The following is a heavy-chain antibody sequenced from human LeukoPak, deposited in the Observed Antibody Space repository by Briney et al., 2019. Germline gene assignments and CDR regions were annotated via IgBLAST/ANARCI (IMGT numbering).Heavy chain of an antibody. J-gene: IGHJ2*01. CDR2: IYDSGST. D-gene: IGHD6-19*01. Sequence: SETLSLTCTVSGGSISSNNYFWGWIRQPPGKGLEWIGSIYDSGSTYYNPSLKSRVTISVDTPKNQFSLKLTSVTAADTAVYYCARYSSGWFWYFDLWGRGTLVTVSS. V-gene: IGHV4-39*07. CDR1: GGSISSNNYF. CDR3: ARYSSGWFWYFDL.